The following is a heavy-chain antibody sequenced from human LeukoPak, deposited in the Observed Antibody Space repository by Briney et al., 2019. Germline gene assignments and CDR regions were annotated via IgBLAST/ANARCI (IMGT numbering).Heavy chain of an antibody. CDR3: ARGDYGDKFDY. J-gene: IGHJ4*02. CDR2: IGAYIGNT. D-gene: IGHD4-17*01. CDR1: GYTFTSYG. V-gene: IGHV1-18*01. Sequence: ASVKVSCKASGYTFTSYGINWVRQAPGQGLEWVGWIGAYIGNTNYAQKVQGRVTMTTDTSTSTAYMELRSLRSDDTAVYYCARGDYGDKFDYWGQGTLVTVSS.